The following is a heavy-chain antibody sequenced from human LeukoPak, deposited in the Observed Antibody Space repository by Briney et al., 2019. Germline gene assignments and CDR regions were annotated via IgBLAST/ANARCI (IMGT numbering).Heavy chain of an antibody. Sequence: GGSLRLSCAASGFTFSNYVMNWVRQAPGKGLEWVSGISGSGGSTYYADSLKGRFSISRDNSKNTLYLQMNSLRAEDTAVYYCAKGDTTWELPHDYWGQGTLVTVSS. CDR2: ISGSGGST. D-gene: IGHD1-26*01. V-gene: IGHV3-23*01. CDR3: AKGDTTWELPHDY. CDR1: GFTFSNYV. J-gene: IGHJ4*02.